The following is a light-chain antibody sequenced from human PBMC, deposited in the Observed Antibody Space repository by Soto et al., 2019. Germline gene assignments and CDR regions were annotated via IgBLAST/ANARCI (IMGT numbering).Light chain of an antibody. Sequence: QSALTQPASVSGSPGQSITIFCTGTSSDVGGYNYVSWYQQHPGKAPQLMIYDVSSRPSGVSHRFSGSKSGTTASLTISGLQAEDEAYYFSISYTASTSTRVVGGGTKLTV. CDR1: SSDVGGYNY. CDR3: ISYTASTSTRV. V-gene: IGLV2-14*01. CDR2: DVS. J-gene: IGLJ2*01.